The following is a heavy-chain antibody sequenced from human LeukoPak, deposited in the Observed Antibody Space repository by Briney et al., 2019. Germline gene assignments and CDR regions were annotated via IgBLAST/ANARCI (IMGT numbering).Heavy chain of an antibody. V-gene: IGHV1-18*01. CDR3: ARDRYYYDSSGYYLFDY. Sequence: EASVKVSCKASGYTFTSYGISWVRQAPGQGLEWMGWISAYNGNTNYAQKLQGRVTMTTDTSTSTAYMELRSLRSDDTAVYYCARDRYYYDSSGYYLFDYWGQGTLVTVSS. CDR1: GYTFTSYG. D-gene: IGHD3-22*01. CDR2: ISAYNGNT. J-gene: IGHJ4*02.